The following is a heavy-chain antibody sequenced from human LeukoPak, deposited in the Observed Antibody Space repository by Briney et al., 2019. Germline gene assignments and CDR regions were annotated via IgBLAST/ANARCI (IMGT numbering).Heavy chain of an antibody. CDR1: GGSISSSNW. CDR2: IYHSGST. J-gene: IGHJ3*02. V-gene: IGHV4-4*02. Sequence: SGTLSLTCAVSGGSISSSNWWSWVRQPPGKGLEWIGEIYHSGSTNYNPSLKSRVTISVDKSKNQFSLKLSSVTAADTAVYYCARASYSSGWPDAFDIWGQGTMVTVSS. CDR3: ARASYSSGWPDAFDI. D-gene: IGHD6-19*01.